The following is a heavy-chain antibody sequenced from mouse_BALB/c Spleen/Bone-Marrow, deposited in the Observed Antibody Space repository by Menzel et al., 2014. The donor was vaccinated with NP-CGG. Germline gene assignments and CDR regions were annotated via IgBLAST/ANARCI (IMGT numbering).Heavy chain of an antibody. V-gene: IGHV4-1*02. CDR3: ARLGYYGWFAY. CDR2: INPESNTI. Sequence: EVQVVESGGGLVQPGGSLKLSCAASGFDFSRYWMSWVRQAPGKGPQWIGEINPESNTINYTPSLKDKFIISRDNAKNTLYLQMSKVRSEDTALYCCARLGYYGWFAYWGQGTLVTVSA. J-gene: IGHJ3*01. D-gene: IGHD2-3*01. CDR1: GFDFSRYW.